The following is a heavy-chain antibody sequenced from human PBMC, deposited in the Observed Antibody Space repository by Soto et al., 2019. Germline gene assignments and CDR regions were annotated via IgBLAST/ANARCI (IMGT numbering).Heavy chain of an antibody. V-gene: IGHV3-23*01. CDR2: ISGSGGST. J-gene: IGHJ4*02. CDR1: GFTFSSYA. CDR3: ATNLWDTAMVGDRG. D-gene: IGHD5-18*01. Sequence: EVQLLESGGGLVQPGGSLRLSCAASGFTFSSYAMSWVRQAPGKGLEWVSAISGSGGSTYYAESVKGRFTISRDNSKNTLYLQMNSLRAEDTAVYYCATNLWDTAMVGDRGWGQGTLVTVSS.